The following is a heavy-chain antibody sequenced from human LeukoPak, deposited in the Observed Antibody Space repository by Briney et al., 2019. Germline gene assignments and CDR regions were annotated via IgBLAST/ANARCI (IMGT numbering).Heavy chain of an antibody. V-gene: IGHV1-69*05. D-gene: IGHD3-22*01. J-gene: IGHJ4*02. CDR2: IIPIFGTA. CDR3: ARALVYDSSGYQPFDY. Sequence: GASVKVSCKASGGTFSSYAISWVRQAPGQGLEWMGGIIPIFGTANYAQKFQGRVTITTDESTSTAYMELSSLRSEDTAVYYCARALVYDSSGYQPFDYWGQGILVTVSS. CDR1: GGTFSSYA.